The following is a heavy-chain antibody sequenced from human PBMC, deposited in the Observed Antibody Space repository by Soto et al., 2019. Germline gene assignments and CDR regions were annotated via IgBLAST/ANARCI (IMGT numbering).Heavy chain of an antibody. D-gene: IGHD2-8*01. CDR2: IKQDGSEK. CDR1: GFTFSSDW. Sequence: EVQLVESGGGLVQPGGSLRLSCAASGFTFSSDWMSWVRQAPGKGLEWGAKIKQDGSEKYYVDSVKGRITISRDNAKNSLYLQMNSLRAEDTAVYYCATGVSFDYWGQGTLVTVSS. CDR3: ATGVSFDY. V-gene: IGHV3-7*01. J-gene: IGHJ4*02.